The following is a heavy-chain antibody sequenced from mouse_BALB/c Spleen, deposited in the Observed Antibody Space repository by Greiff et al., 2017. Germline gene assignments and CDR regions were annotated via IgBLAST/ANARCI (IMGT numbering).Heavy chain of an antibody. J-gene: IGHJ4*01. Sequence: EVQLQQSGTVLARPGASVKMSCKASGYSFTSYWMHWVKQRPGQGLEWIGAIYPGNSDTSYNQKFKGKAKLTAVTSASTAYMELSSLTNEDSAVYYCTIGSYEAMDYWGQGTSVTVSS. CDR2: IYPGNSDT. CDR1: GYSFTSYW. D-gene: IGHD1-1*02. CDR3: TIGSYEAMDY. V-gene: IGHV1-5*01.